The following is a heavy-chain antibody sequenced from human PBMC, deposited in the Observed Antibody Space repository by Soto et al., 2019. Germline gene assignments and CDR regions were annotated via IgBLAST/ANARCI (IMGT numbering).Heavy chain of an antibody. V-gene: IGHV4-39*01. CDR2: IYYSGST. J-gene: IGHJ6*03. D-gene: IGHD2-8*01. CDR3: ASQVGYCTNGVCYSHYYYMDV. Sequence: QLQLQESGPGLVKPSETLSLTCTVSGASISTSSYYWGWVRKPPGKGLEWIGTIYYSGSTYYNPSLKSRVTISVDTPKNQFSLKLSSVTAADPAVYYCASQVGYCTNGVCYSHYYYMDVWGKGTTVTVSS. CDR1: GASISTSSYY.